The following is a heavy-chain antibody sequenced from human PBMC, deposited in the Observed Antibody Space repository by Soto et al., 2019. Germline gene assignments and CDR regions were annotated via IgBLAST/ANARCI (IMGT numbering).Heavy chain of an antibody. J-gene: IGHJ4*02. CDR1: GYSIRSGYY. D-gene: IGHD6-6*01. V-gene: IGHV4-38-2*02. CDR3: AREYSSSSGYFGY. CDR2: IYHSGNT. Sequence: SETLSLTCAVSGYSIRSGYYWGWIRQAPGKGLEWIGSIYHSGNTHYNPSLKSRVTISVDTSKNQLSLRLSSVTAADTALFYCAREYSSSSGYFGYWGRGTLVTVSS.